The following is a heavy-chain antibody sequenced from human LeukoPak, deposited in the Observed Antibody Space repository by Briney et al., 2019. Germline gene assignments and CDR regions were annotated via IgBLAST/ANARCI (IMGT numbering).Heavy chain of an antibody. Sequence: GSLRLSCTTSGFTFSNYAMSWVRQAPGKGLEWVSALNNSGDSTYYADSVKGRFTISRDNSKNTLYLQMNSLRAEDTAVYYCAREYGSGSYWNYWGQGTLVTVSS. CDR1: GFTFSNYA. J-gene: IGHJ4*02. CDR2: LNNSGDST. CDR3: AREYGSGSYWNY. V-gene: IGHV3-23*01. D-gene: IGHD3-10*01.